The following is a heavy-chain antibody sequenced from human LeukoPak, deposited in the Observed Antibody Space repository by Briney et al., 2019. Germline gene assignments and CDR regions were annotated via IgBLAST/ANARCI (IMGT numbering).Heavy chain of an antibody. CDR1: GFTFSSYS. CDR3: ARGGYSYGHFDY. D-gene: IGHD5-18*01. V-gene: IGHV3-21*01. Sequence: PGGSLRLSCAASGFTFSSYSMNWVRQAPGKGLEWVSSISSSSSYIYYADSVKGRFTISRDNAKNSLYLQMNSLRAEDTAVHYCARGGYSYGHFDYWGQGTLVTVSS. CDR2: ISSSSSYI. J-gene: IGHJ4*02.